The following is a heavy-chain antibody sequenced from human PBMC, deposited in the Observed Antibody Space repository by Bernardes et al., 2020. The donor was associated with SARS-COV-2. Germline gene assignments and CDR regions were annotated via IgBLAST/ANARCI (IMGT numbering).Heavy chain of an antibody. V-gene: IGHV3-23*01. J-gene: IGHJ4*02. Sequence: GGSLRLSCAASGFTFTKYDMSWVRQAPGQGLEWVSGISGSGNTTYYADSVKGRFTISRDNSKNTLFLQMDSLRAEDTAVYYCAKDDDRPLFGAPGFDSWGQGTLVTVSS. CDR2: ISGSGNTT. D-gene: IGHD3-3*01. CDR1: GFTFTKYD. CDR3: AKDDDRPLFGAPGFDS.